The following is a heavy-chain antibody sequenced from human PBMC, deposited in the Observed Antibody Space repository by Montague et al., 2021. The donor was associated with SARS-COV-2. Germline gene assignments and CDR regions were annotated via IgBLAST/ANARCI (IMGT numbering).Heavy chain of an antibody. CDR3: ARETSRGPTIFGMVTSSYCFDD. Sequence: SETLSLTCTVSGGSISSSSYYWGWIRQPPGKGLEWIGSIYYSGSTYYNPSLKSRVTISVDTSKNQFSLKLSSVTAADTAVYYCARETSRGPTIFGMVTSSYCFDDWGQGTLVTVSS. J-gene: IGHJ4*02. V-gene: IGHV4-39*02. D-gene: IGHD3-3*01. CDR2: IYYSGST. CDR1: GGSISSSSYY.